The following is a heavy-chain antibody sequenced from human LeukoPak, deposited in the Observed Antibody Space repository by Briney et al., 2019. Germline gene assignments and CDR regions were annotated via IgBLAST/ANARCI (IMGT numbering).Heavy chain of an antibody. D-gene: IGHD6-13*01. CDR3: AMGFWYEEYFPH. CDR2: IYYSGST. CDR1: GASFSSYY. Sequence: PSETLSLTCTVSGASFSSYYWSWIRQPPGKGLEWIGYIYYSGSTNYNPSLKSRITISVDTSKNQFSLRLSSVTAADTAVYFCAMGFWYEEYFPHWGQGSLVIVSS. J-gene: IGHJ1*01. V-gene: IGHV4-59*01.